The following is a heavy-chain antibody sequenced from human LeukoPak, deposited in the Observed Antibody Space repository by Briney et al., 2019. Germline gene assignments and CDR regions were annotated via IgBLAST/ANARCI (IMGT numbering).Heavy chain of an antibody. CDR1: GGSISSYY. J-gene: IGHJ3*02. CDR2: IYYSGST. Sequence: SETLSLTCTVSGGSISSYYWSRIRQPPGKGLEWIGYIYYSGSTNYNPSLKSRVTISVDTSKNQFSLKLSSVTAADTAVYYCARLSPQQLVRAFDIWGQGTMVTVSS. D-gene: IGHD6-13*01. CDR3: ARLSPQQLVRAFDI. V-gene: IGHV4-59*01.